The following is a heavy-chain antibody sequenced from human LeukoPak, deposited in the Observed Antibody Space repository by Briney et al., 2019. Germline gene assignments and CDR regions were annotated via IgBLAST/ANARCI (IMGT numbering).Heavy chain of an antibody. CDR2: IYRDGSGI. CDR3: VRAPPSNGYSYHFDI. CDR1: GFTFSSQW. D-gene: IGHD5-18*01. V-gene: IGHV3-74*01. J-gene: IGHJ3*02. Sequence: PGGSLRLSCAASGFTFSSQWMHWVRQAPGKGLVWVSRIYRDGSGIICADPVKGRFTISRDNAKNTLYLQMNSLRAEDTAVYYCVRAPPSNGYSYHFDIWGQGTMVTVSS.